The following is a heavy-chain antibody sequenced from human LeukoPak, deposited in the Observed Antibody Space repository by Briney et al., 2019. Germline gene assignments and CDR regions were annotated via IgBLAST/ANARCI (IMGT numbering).Heavy chain of an antibody. V-gene: IGHV4-34*01. J-gene: IGHJ4*02. CDR1: GGSFSGYY. CDR2: INHSGST. Sequence: SETLSPTCAVYGGSFSGYYWSWIRQPPGKGLEWIGEINHSGSTNYNPSLKSRVTISVDTSKNQFSLKLSSVTAADTAVYYCATNYDSSGYSLGYWGQGTLVTVSS. CDR3: ATNYDSSGYSLGY. D-gene: IGHD3-22*01.